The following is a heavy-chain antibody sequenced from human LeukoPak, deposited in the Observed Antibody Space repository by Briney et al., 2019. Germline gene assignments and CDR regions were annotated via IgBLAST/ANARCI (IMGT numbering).Heavy chain of an antibody. V-gene: IGHV3-30-3*01. CDR2: ISYDGSNK. CDR1: GFTFSSYA. Sequence: GGSLRLSCAASGFTFSSYAMHWVRQAPGKGLEWVAVISYDGSNKYYADSVKGRFTISRDNSKNTLYLQMNSLRAEDTAVYYCAKEGSYYPFDYWGQGTLVTVSS. D-gene: IGHD1-26*01. CDR3: AKEGSYYPFDY. J-gene: IGHJ4*02.